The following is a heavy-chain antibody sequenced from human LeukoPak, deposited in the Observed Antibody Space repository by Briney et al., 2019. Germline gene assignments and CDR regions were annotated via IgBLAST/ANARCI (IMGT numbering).Heavy chain of an antibody. CDR2: IIPILGIA. D-gene: IGHD4-17*01. V-gene: IGHV1-69*10. J-gene: IGHJ4*02. CDR3: ARGDYGNFFDY. CDR1: GYTFTAYY. Sequence: SVKVSCKASGYTFTAYYMHWVRQAPGQGLEWMGWIIPILGIANYAQKFQGRVTITADKSTSTAYMELSSLRSEDTAVYYCARGDYGNFFDYWGQGTLVTVSS.